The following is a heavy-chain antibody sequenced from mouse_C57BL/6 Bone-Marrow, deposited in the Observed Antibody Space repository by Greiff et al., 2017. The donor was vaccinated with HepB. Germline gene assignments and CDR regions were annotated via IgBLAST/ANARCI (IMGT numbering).Heavy chain of an antibody. CDR3: VRHGTTVVDYYAMDY. CDR1: GFSFNTYA. V-gene: IGHV10-1*01. CDR2: IRSKSNNYAT. J-gene: IGHJ4*01. D-gene: IGHD1-1*01. Sequence: EVQVVESGGGLVQPKGSLKLSCAASGFSFNTYAMNWVRQAPGKGLEWVARIRSKSNNYATYYADSVKDRFTISRDDSESMLYLQMNNLKTEDTAMYYCVRHGTTVVDYYAMDYWGQGTSVTVSS.